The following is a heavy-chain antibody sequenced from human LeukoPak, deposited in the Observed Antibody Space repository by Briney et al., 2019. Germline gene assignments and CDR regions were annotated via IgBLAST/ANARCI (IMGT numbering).Heavy chain of an antibody. Sequence: SETLSLTCAVYGGSFRGYYWSWIRQPPGKGLEWIGEINHSGSTNYNPSLKSRVTISVDTSKNQFSLKLSSVTAADTAVYYCARGLTTVTTYFDYWGQGTLVTVSS. CDR1: GGSFRGYY. J-gene: IGHJ4*02. V-gene: IGHV4-34*01. CDR2: INHSGST. CDR3: ARGLTTVTTYFDY. D-gene: IGHD4-17*01.